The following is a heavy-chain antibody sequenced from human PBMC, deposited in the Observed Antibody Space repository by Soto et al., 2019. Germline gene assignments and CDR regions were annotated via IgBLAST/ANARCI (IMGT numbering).Heavy chain of an antibody. CDR1: GFTFSSSA. CDR2: ISGSGGST. J-gene: IGHJ4*02. CDR3: AKGSAARTALTFDF. Sequence: GGSLRLSCAASGFTFSSSAMGWVRQAPGKGLEWVSGISGSGGSTYYADSVRGRFTISRDTSSNTLYLQVNSLRVEDTAIYYCAKGSAARTALTFDFWGQGTLVTVSS. V-gene: IGHV3-23*01. D-gene: IGHD3-10*01.